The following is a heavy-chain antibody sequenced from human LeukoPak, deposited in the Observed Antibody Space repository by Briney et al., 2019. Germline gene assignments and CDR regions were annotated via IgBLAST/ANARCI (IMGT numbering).Heavy chain of an antibody. D-gene: IGHD3-3*01. Sequence: SQTLSLTCAISGDSVSSNSAAWNWIRQSPSRGLEWLGRTYYRSKWYNDYAVSVKSRITINPDTSKNQFSLKLSSVTAADTAVYYCASSLAGYDFWSGYYHYWGQGTLVTVSS. CDR2: TYYRSKWYN. CDR1: GDSVSSNSAA. V-gene: IGHV6-1*01. J-gene: IGHJ4*02. CDR3: ASSLAGYDFWSGYYHY.